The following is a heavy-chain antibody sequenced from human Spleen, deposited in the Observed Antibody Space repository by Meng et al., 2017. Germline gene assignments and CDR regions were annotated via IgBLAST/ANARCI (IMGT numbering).Heavy chain of an antibody. CDR1: GFTFDDYA. CDR3: ATFPRVFDI. Sequence: SLKISCAASGFTFDDYAMHWVRQPPGKGLEWVSGLSWDGGSVAYADSVKGRFTISRDNTKNSLYLEMSSLRPEDTALYYCATFPRVFDIWGQGTMVT. V-gene: IGHV3-9*01. J-gene: IGHJ3*02. CDR2: LSWDGGSV.